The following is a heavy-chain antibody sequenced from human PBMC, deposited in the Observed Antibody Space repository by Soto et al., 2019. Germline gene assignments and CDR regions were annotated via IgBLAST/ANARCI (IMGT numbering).Heavy chain of an antibody. CDR2: ISSSSSYI. CDR1: GFTFSSYS. CDR3: ARDMVRGVPIYYFDY. V-gene: IGHV3-21*01. Sequence: TWWSLRLSCAASGFTFSSYSMNWFRQAPGKGLEWVSSISSSSSYIYYADSVKGRFTISRDNAKNSLYLQMNSLRAEDTAVYYCARDMVRGVPIYYFDYWGQGTLVTVSS. D-gene: IGHD3-10*01. J-gene: IGHJ4*02.